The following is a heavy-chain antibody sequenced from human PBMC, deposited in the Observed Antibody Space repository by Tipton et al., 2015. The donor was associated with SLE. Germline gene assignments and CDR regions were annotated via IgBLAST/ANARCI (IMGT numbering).Heavy chain of an antibody. CDR1: GGSFETYY. CDR3: ARGAKERITLVRVRPYYFDY. V-gene: IGHV4-39*02. CDR2: MYYSGTTGGSN. J-gene: IGHJ4*01. Sequence: TLSLTCAVYGGSFETYYWTWVRQPPGKGLDWIGSMYYSGTTGGSNYYNPSLESRVTMSVDASNNHFSLKLSSVTAADTAVYYCARGAKERITLVRVRPYYFDYWGQGSLVTVSS. D-gene: IGHD3-10*01.